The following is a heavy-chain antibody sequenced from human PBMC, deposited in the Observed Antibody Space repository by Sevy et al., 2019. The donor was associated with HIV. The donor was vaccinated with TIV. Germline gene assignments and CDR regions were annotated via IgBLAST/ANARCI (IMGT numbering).Heavy chain of an antibody. CDR1: GYSFTSYW. CDR2: IYPGDSDT. D-gene: IGHD2-2*01. J-gene: IGHJ5*02. Sequence: GESLKISCKGSGYSFTSYWIGWVRQMPGKGLEWMGIIYPGDSDTRYSPSFQGQVTISADKSISTAYLQWSSLKASDTAMYYCATLGYCSSTSFWRGFDPWGQGTLVTVSS. V-gene: IGHV5-51*01. CDR3: ATLGYCSSTSFWRGFDP.